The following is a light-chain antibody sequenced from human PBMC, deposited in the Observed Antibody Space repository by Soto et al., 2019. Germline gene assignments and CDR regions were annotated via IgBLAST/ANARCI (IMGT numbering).Light chain of an antibody. CDR2: DAS. V-gene: IGKV1-33*01. Sequence: DIQMTQSPSSLSASVGDRVTITCQASQDITNYLNWYQQKPGKAPNILIYDASNLETGVPSRFSGSGSGTDFTFTISSLQPEDFATYYCQQYDNLPYTFGQGTKVDIK. CDR3: QQYDNLPYT. J-gene: IGKJ2*01. CDR1: QDITNY.